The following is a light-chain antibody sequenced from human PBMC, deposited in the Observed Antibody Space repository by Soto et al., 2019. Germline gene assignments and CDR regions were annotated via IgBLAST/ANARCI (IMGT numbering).Light chain of an antibody. CDR2: GAS. V-gene: IGKV3-20*01. Sequence: EIVLTQSPGTLSLSPGERATLSCRASQSVGSTYLAWYQQKPGQAPRLLIYGASSRATGIPDRFSGSGSGTDFTLTISRLEPEDFAVYYCQPYGSSPGTFGQGTKVEIK. CDR1: QSVGSTY. CDR3: QPYGSSPGT. J-gene: IGKJ1*01.